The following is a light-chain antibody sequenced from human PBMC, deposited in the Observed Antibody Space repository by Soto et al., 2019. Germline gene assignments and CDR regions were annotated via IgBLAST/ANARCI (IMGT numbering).Light chain of an antibody. CDR3: QHYNSYSEA. CDR1: QGISSW. CDR2: DAS. Sequence: GDRVTITCRASQGISSWLAWYQQKPGKAPKLLIYDASSLESGVPSRFSGSGSGTEFTLTISSLQPDDFATYYCQHYNSYSEAFGQGTKVDI. J-gene: IGKJ1*01. V-gene: IGKV1-5*01.